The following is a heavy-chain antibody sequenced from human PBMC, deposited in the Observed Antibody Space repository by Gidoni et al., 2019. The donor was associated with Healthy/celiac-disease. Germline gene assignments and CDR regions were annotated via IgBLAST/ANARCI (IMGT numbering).Heavy chain of an antibody. V-gene: IGHV3-15*01. Sequence: EVQLVESGGGLVKPGGSLRLSCAASGFTFSNAWMSWVRQAPGKGLEWVGRIKSKTDGRTTDYAAPVKGRFTISRDDSKNTLYLQMNSLKTEDTAVYYCTTLGEYYYDSSGYYYRNYWGQGTVVTVSS. CDR1: GFTFSNAW. D-gene: IGHD3-22*01. CDR2: IKSKTDGRTT. CDR3: TTLGEYYYDSSGYYYRNY. J-gene: IGHJ4*02.